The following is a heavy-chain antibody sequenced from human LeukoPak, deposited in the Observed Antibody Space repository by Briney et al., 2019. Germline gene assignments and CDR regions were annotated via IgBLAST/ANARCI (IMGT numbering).Heavy chain of an antibody. Sequence: GGSLRLSWAASGFIFETYWMNWVRQVPGEGLEWVANMKHDGSEEYYVESVKGRFIISRDNANKLLYLQMNSLRAEDTAIYYCARKAAGWGVLDHWGQGLLVTVSS. CDR1: GFIFETYW. J-gene: IGHJ4*02. V-gene: IGHV3-7*03. D-gene: IGHD3-10*01. CDR3: ARKAAGWGVLDH. CDR2: MKHDGSEE.